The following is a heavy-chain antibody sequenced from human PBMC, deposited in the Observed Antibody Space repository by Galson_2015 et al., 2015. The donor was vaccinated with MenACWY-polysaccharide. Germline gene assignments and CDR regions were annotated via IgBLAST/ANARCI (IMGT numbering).Heavy chain of an antibody. CDR3: ARDTTLDY. V-gene: IGHV3-66*02. CDR2: ISSGGDT. CDR1: GFTVGSNY. D-gene: IGHD1-26*01. J-gene: IGHJ4*02. Sequence: SLRLSCAASGFTVGSNYMSWVRQAPGTGLEWVSVISSGGDTYYADSVKGRFTISRDNSKNTLYLQMNSLRSEDTAVYYCARDTTLDYWGQGTLVTVSS.